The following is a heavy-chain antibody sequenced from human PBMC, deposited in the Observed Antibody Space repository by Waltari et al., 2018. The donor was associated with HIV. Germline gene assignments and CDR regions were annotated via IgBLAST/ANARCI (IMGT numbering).Heavy chain of an antibody. Sequence: QVQLVQSGAEVQKPGASVMVSCKASAYTSTSTQYNWVRQATGQGLGWMGWMNPNSGNTGYAQKFQGRVTMTRNTSISTAFMEVSSLRSEDTAVYYCARVYYDSSGYYGAAGYWGLGTLVTVSS. V-gene: IGHV1-8*01. CDR1: AYTSTSTQ. J-gene: IGHJ4*02. D-gene: IGHD3-22*01. CDR3: ARVYYDSSGYYGAAGY. CDR2: MNPNSGNT.